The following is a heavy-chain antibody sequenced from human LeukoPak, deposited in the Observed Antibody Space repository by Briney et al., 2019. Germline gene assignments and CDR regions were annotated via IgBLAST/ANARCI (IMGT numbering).Heavy chain of an antibody. CDR1: DGSTSNYY. CDR2: AYYSGST. D-gene: IGHD5-24*01. CDR3: ARGAMATTPFFDY. V-gene: IGHV4-59*01. J-gene: IGHJ4*02. Sequence: SETLFLTCSVFDGSTSNYYWSWIRQPPGKGLEWIGYAYYSGSTTYNPSLESRVTISVDTSKNQFSLKLTSLTAADTAVYYCARGAMATTPFFDYWGQGTLVTVSS.